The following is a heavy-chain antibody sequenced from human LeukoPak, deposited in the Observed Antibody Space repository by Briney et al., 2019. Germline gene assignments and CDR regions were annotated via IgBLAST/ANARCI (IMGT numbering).Heavy chain of an antibody. CDR3: AKGSYYDSSGSFYFDY. CDR2: ISGSGDNT. Sequence: GGSLRLSCAASGFTFSSYAMSWVRQAPGKGLEWVSGISGSGDNTYCADSVKGRFTISRDNSKNTLYVQVNSLGTEDTAAYYCAKGSYYDSSGSFYFDYWGQGTLVTVSS. CDR1: GFTFSSYA. V-gene: IGHV3-23*01. J-gene: IGHJ4*02. D-gene: IGHD3-22*01.